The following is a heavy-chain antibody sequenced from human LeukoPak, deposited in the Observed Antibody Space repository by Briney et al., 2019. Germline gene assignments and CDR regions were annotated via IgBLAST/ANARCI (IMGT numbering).Heavy chain of an antibody. J-gene: IGHJ3*02. CDR1: GGSISSSNW. CDR3: ARERGTAGTSAFDI. D-gene: IGHD1-1*01. V-gene: IGHV4-4*02. CDR2: IYHSGST. Sequence: SETLSLTCAVSGGSISSSNWWSWVRQPPGKGLEWIGEIYHSGSTNHNPSLKSRVTISVDKSKNQFSLKLSSVTAADTAVYYCARERGTAGTSAFDIWGQGTMVTVSS.